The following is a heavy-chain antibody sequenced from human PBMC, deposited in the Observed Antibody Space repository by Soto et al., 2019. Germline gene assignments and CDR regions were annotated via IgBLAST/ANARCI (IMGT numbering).Heavy chain of an antibody. D-gene: IGHD2-15*01. CDR1: GGSISSGDYY. V-gene: IGHV4-30-4*01. CDR2: IYYSGST. CDR3: DGYCSGGSYYSGGAFDI. Sequence: SETLSLTCTVSGGSISSGDYYWSWIRQPPGKGLEWIGYIYYSGSTYYNPSLQSRVTISVDTSKNQFSLKLSSVTAADTAVYYCDGYCSGGSYYSGGAFDIWGQGTMVTVSS. J-gene: IGHJ3*02.